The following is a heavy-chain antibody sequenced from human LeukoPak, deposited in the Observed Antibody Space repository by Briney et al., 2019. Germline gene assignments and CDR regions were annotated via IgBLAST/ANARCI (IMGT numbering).Heavy chain of an antibody. CDR2: IYYSGST. Sequence: PSETLSLTCTVSGGSFTSGSYYWSWIRQPPGKGLEWIGYIYYSGSTNYNPSLKSRVTISVDTSKNQFSLKLSSVTAADTAVYYCARESGCSGGSCYGRGFDYWGQGTLVTVSS. CDR1: GGSFTSGSYY. J-gene: IGHJ4*02. CDR3: ARESGCSGGSCYGRGFDY. D-gene: IGHD2-15*01. V-gene: IGHV4-61*01.